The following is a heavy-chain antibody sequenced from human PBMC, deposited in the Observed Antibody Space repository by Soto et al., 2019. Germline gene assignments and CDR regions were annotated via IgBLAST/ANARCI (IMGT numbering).Heavy chain of an antibody. CDR3: AKGTDNWNDPPGNYCYYTMDG. CDR1: GFTFSIYA. CDR2: ISYDGSKK. V-gene: IGHV3-30*18. Sequence: PGGSLRLSCPASGFTFSIYAMHWVRHAPGKGLEWVAVISYDGSKKYYANSVRGRFTISRDDSKNTLLLQLNSLRSEDTAVYYCAKGTDNWNDPPGNYCYYTMDGWGQGTAVSVSS. D-gene: IGHD1-20*01. J-gene: IGHJ6*02.